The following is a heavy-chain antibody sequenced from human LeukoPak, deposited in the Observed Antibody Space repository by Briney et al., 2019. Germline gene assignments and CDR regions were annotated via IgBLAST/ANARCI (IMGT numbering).Heavy chain of an antibody. D-gene: IGHD4-17*01. CDR3: ARMTTGHDY. CDR1: GTSFGSYY. J-gene: IGHJ4*02. V-gene: IGHV4-34*01. Sequence: SETLSLTCAVSGTSFGSYYWSWIRQSPEKGLEWIGEINHSGYTNNNPSLKSRVTMSIDTSDNRFSLRLSSVTAADTAVYFCARMTTGHDYWGQGILVTVSS. CDR2: INHSGYT.